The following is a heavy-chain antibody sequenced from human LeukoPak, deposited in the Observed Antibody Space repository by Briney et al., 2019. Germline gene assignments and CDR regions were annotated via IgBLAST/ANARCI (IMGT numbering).Heavy chain of an antibody. CDR1: GGSFSGYY. Sequence: SETLSLTCAVYGGSFSGYYWSWIRQPPGKGLEWIGEINHSGSTNYNPPLKSRVTISVDTSKNQFSLKLSSVTAADTAVYYCARLVRGGWGQGTLVTVSS. V-gene: IGHV4-34*01. D-gene: IGHD3-10*01. CDR3: ARLVRGG. J-gene: IGHJ4*02. CDR2: INHSGST.